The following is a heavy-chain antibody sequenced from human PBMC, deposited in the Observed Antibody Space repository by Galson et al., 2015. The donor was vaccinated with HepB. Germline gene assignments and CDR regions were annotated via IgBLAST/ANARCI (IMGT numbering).Heavy chain of an antibody. J-gene: IGHJ4*02. CDR3: ARGGLVAIGGPNFDS. CDR2: VNPYTGST. CDR1: GYTFTTYG. D-gene: IGHD3-16*01. Sequence: SVKVSCKASGYTFTTYGINWVRQAPGQGLEWMGRVNPYTGSTKYAQSFQDRITVTADTSTTTAYLVLESLDFDDPAVYYCARGGLVAIGGPNFDSWGQGTLVTVSS. V-gene: IGHV1-18*01.